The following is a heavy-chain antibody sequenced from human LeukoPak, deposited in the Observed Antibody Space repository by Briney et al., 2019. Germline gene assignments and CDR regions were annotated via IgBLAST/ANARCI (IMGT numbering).Heavy chain of an antibody. CDR3: ARDWESGAHIITDH. Sequence: ASVKVSCKASGYTFTGYYMHWVRQAPGQGLEWMGWINPNSGGTNYAQKFQGRVTMTRDTSISTAYMELSRLRSDDTAVYYCARDWESGAHIITDHWGQGTLITVSS. CDR2: INPNSGGT. V-gene: IGHV1-2*02. J-gene: IGHJ4*02. D-gene: IGHD1-26*01. CDR1: GYTFTGYY.